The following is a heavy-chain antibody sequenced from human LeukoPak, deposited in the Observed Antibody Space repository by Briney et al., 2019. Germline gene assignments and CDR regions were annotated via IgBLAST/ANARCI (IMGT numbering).Heavy chain of an antibody. Sequence: GGSLRLSCAASGFTFSSYEMNWVRQAPGKGLEWVSYISSSGSTIYYADSVKGRFTISRDNAKNSLYLQMNSLRAEDTAVYYCARTKQQLDHYYYYYMDVWGKGTTVTVSS. D-gene: IGHD6-13*01. CDR3: ARTKQQLDHYYYYYMDV. V-gene: IGHV3-48*03. J-gene: IGHJ6*03. CDR1: GFTFSSYE. CDR2: ISSSGSTI.